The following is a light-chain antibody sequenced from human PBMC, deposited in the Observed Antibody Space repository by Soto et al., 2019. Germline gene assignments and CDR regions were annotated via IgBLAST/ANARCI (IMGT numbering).Light chain of an antibody. Sequence: QSVLTQPRSVSGSPGQSVTISCTGTSSDVGDYNYVSWYQQHPGKAPKLMIYDVSKRPSGVPDRFSGSKSGNTASLTISGLQAEDEADYYCCSYAGDYTYVFGTGTKVTV. J-gene: IGLJ1*01. CDR2: DVS. CDR3: CSYAGDYTYV. V-gene: IGLV2-11*01. CDR1: SSDVGDYNY.